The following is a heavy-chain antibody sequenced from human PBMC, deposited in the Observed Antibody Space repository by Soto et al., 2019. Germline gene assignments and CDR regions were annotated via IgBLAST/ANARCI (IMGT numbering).Heavy chain of an antibody. CDR1: GYPFNIYH. V-gene: IGHV1-46*03. CDR3: TREKAWDRFDY. CDR2: INPSGAST. Sequence: QVQLVQSGAEVKEPGASVKVSCKASGYPFNIYHMHWVRQAPGQGLEWMGMINPSGASTIYEQRCQGRGTMTRDTSTRTVYMELTSLRSEYTAVYYCTREKAWDRFDYWGQGTLVTVSS. D-gene: IGHD1-26*01. J-gene: IGHJ4*02.